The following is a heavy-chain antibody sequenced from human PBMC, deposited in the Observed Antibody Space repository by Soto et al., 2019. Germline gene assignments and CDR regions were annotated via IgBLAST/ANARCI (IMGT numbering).Heavy chain of an antibody. Sequence: PSETLSLTCTVSGGSISSYYWSWIRQPPGKGLEWIGYIYYSGSTNYNPSLKSRVTISVDTSKNQFSLKLSSVTAADTAVYYCARALVWFDYYDSSGYYSYYSDYWGQGTLVTVSS. CDR2: IYYSGST. J-gene: IGHJ4*02. CDR3: ARALVWFDYYDSSGYYSYYSDY. CDR1: GGSISSYY. D-gene: IGHD3-22*01. V-gene: IGHV4-59*01.